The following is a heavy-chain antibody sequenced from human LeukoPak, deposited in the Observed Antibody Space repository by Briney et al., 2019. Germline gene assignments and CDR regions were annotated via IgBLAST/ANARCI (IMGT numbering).Heavy chain of an antibody. CDR3: ARHGRGVQLWQQVDY. J-gene: IGHJ4*02. Sequence: SETLSLTCTVSGGSISSSSYYWGWIRQPPGKGLEWIGSIYYSGSTYYNPSLKSRVTISVDTSKNQFSLKLSSVTAADTAVYYCARHGRGVQLWQQVDYWGQGTLVTDSS. D-gene: IGHD5-18*01. CDR1: GGSISSSSYY. V-gene: IGHV4-39*01. CDR2: IYYSGST.